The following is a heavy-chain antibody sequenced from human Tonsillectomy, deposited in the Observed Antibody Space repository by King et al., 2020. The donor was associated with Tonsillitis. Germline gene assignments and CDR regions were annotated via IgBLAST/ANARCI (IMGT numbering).Heavy chain of an antibody. J-gene: IGHJ3*02. V-gene: IGHV3-30*18. CDR1: GFTFSSYG. Sequence: QVQLVESGGGVVQPGRSLRLSCAAPGFTFSSYGMHWVRQAPGKGLEWVAVISYDGSNKYYADSVKGRFTISRDNSKNTLYLQMNSLRAEDTAVYYCAKAGSMATIKIWGQGTMVTVSS. D-gene: IGHD5-24*01. CDR2: ISYDGSNK. CDR3: AKAGSMATIKI.